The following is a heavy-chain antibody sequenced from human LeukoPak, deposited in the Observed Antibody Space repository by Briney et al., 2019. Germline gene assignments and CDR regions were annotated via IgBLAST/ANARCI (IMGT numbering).Heavy chain of an antibody. CDR1: GFTFSTYW. Sequence: GGSLRLSCAASGFTFSTYWMSWVRQAPGKGLEWVANIKQDGTEKYYVDSVKGRFTISRDNAKKSLYLQMNSLRAEDTAVYHCAKDYGDYDRRYYYGMDVWGQGTTVTVSS. J-gene: IGHJ6*02. D-gene: IGHD4-17*01. V-gene: IGHV3-7*03. CDR3: AKDYGDYDRRYYYGMDV. CDR2: IKQDGTEK.